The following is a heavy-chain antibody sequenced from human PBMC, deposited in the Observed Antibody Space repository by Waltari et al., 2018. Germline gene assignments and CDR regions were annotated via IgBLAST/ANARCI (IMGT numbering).Heavy chain of an antibody. CDR1: GFTFSDPY. J-gene: IGHJ4*02. Sequence: EVQLVESGGGLVQPGGSLRLSCAASGFTFSDPYMDWVRQAPGKGLEWVGRTRNKANSYTTEYAASVKGRFTISRDDSKNSLYLQMNSLKTEDTAVYYCAREGDYGDYDYWGQGTLVTVSS. V-gene: IGHV3-72*01. CDR2: TRNKANSYTT. CDR3: AREGDYGDYDY. D-gene: IGHD4-17*01.